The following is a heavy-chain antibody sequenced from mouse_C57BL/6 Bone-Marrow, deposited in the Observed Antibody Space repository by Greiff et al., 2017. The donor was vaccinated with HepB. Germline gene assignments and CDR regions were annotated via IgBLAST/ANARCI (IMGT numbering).Heavy chain of an antibody. V-gene: IGHV1-52*01. J-gene: IGHJ1*03. D-gene: IGHD3-1*01. Sequence: QVQLQQPGAELVRPGSSVKLSCKASGYTFTSYWMHWVKQRPIQGLEWIGNIDPSDSETHYNQKFKDKATLTVDKSSSTAYMQLSSLTSEDSAVYYCARGGHSWFFDVWGTGTTVTVSS. CDR3: ARGGHSWFFDV. CDR1: GYTFTSYW. CDR2: IDPSDSET.